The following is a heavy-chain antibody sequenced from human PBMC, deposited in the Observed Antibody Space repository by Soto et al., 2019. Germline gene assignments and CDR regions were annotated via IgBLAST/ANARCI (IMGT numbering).Heavy chain of an antibody. CDR3: ARRGFLEWNDRWFDP. Sequence: SETLSLTCTVSGGSISSSSYYWGWIRQPPGKGLEWIGSIYYSGSTYYNPSLKSRVTISVDTSKNQFSLKLSSVTAADTAVYYCARRGFLEWNDRWFDPWGQGTLVTVS. J-gene: IGHJ5*02. D-gene: IGHD3-3*01. CDR1: GGSISSSSYY. CDR2: IYYSGST. V-gene: IGHV4-39*01.